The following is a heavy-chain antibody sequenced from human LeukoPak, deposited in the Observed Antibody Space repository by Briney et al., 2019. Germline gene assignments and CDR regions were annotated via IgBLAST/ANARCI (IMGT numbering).Heavy chain of an antibody. V-gene: IGHV4-31*03. D-gene: IGHD5-18*01. CDR3: ARDDTVISVFDI. CDR1: GGSISRGGYY. Sequence: SQTLSLTCTVSGGSISRGGYYWSWIRQHPGTGLQWIGYIYHSGSTYYNPSLKSRVTISVDTSKNQFSLRVNSVTAADTAVYFCARDDTVISVFDIWGQGTMVTVSS. CDR2: IYHSGST. J-gene: IGHJ3*02.